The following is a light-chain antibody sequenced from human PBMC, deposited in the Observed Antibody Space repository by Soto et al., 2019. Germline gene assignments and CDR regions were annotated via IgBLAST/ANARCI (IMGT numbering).Light chain of an antibody. Sequence: DIQMTQSPSSLSASVGDRVTITCRASQTIGTYLSWYQQKPGKAPQVLIYGASSLQSGVPSRFSGSGSGTDFTLTISSLQPEDFATYYCLQSYSTPYTFGQGTKLEIK. CDR3: LQSYSTPYT. CDR2: GAS. CDR1: QTIGTY. V-gene: IGKV1-39*01. J-gene: IGKJ2*01.